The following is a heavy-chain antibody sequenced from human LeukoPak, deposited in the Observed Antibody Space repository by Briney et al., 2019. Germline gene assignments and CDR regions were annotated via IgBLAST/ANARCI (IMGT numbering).Heavy chain of an antibody. J-gene: IGHJ6*03. V-gene: IGHV3-7*03. CDR1: GFTFSSYW. CDR2: IKQDGSEK. CDR3: AKEARSYYYMDV. Sequence: GGSLRLSCAASGFTFSSYWMSWVRQAPGKGLEWVADIKQDGSEKYYLDSVKGRFTISRDNAENSLYLQMNSLRAEDTAVYYCAKEARSYYYMDVWGKGTTVTVSS.